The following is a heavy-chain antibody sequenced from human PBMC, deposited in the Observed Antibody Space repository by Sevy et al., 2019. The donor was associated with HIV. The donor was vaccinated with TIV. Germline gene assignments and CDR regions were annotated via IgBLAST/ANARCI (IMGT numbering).Heavy chain of an antibody. Sequence: SETLSLTCTVSGGSLSNYYWSWVRQPPGKGLEWIGLVHYSGTTTHNPSLKSRVTISEDTSKNQFPLKLSSVTAADTAIYYCARYTGTYHAYWGQGSLVTVSS. CDR1: GGSLSNYY. V-gene: IGHV4-59*01. CDR3: ARYTGTYHAY. CDR2: VHYSGTT. D-gene: IGHD1-1*01. J-gene: IGHJ4*02.